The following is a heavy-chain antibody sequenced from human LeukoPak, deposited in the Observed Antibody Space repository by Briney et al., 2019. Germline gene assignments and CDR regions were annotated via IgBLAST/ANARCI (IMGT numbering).Heavy chain of an antibody. D-gene: IGHD5-24*01. CDR2: MNPNSRNT. CDR3: ARRYRRDGYNLLGY. J-gene: IGHJ4*02. Sequence: ASVKVSCKASGYTFTSYDINWVRQATGQGLEWMGWMNPNSRNTGYAQKFQGRVTMTRNTSISTAYMELSSLRSEDTAVYYCARRYRRDGYNLLGYWGQGTLVTVSS. CDR1: GYTFTSYD. V-gene: IGHV1-8*01.